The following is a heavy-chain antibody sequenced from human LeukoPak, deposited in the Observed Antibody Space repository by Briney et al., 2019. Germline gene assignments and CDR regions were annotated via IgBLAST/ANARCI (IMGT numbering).Heavy chain of an antibody. CDR2: IYHTGSV. J-gene: IGHJ4*02. V-gene: IGHV4-4*02. CDR3: ARHYDLWSGYNY. D-gene: IGHD3-3*01. Sequence: SETLSLTCAVSGGSINSNYWWTWVRQSPGKRLEWIGEIYHTGSVNYNLSLESRVTISRDRSKSQFSLMLRSVTAADTAVYYCARHYDLWSGYNYWGQGLLVTVSS. CDR1: GGSINSNYW.